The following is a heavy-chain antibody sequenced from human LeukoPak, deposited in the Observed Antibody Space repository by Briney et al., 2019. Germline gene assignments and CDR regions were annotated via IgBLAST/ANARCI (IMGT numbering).Heavy chain of an antibody. V-gene: IGHV1-8*01. Sequence: ASVKVSYKASGYTFTSYDINWVRQATGQGLEWMGWMKPKSGNTGYAQEFQGRVTMTRNTSISTACMELSSLRSEDTAVYYCARGRGGGDYSLDYWGQGTLVTVSS. D-gene: IGHD2-21*02. CDR3: ARGRGGGDYSLDY. CDR2: MKPKSGNT. CDR1: GYTFTSYD. J-gene: IGHJ4*02.